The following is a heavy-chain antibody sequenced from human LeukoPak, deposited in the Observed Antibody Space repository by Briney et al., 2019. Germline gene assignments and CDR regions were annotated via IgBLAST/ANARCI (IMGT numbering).Heavy chain of an antibody. V-gene: IGHV3-23*01. CDR3: ARGHLGVVKAPVDY. Sequence: GGSLRLSCAASGFSFRTYGMSWVRQAPGKGLQWVSTISGSGSSTYYADSVRGRFTISRDNSKNTLYLQMNSLRAEDTAVYYCARGHLGVVKAPVDYWGQGTLVTVSS. CDR1: GFSFRTYG. CDR2: ISGSGSST. D-gene: IGHD2-15*01. J-gene: IGHJ4*02.